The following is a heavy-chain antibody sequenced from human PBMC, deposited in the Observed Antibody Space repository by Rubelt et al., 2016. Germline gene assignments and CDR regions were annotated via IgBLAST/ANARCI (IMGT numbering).Heavy chain of an antibody. J-gene: IGHJ4*02. CDR2: INHGRGT. V-gene: IGHV4-34*01. Sequence: QVQLQQWGAGLLKPSETLSLTCDVYGGSVSSNYWSWIRQPPGQGLEWIGEINHGRGTNYNPSLKSRVTVSLDTSKNQFSLKLSSVTAADTAVYYCARSSSGWYILSYYFDYWGQGTLVTVSS. CDR3: ARSSSGWYILSYYFDY. CDR1: GGSVSSNY. D-gene: IGHD6-19*01.